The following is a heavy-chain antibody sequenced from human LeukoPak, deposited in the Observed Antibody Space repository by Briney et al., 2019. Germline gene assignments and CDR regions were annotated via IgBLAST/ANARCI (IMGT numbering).Heavy chain of an antibody. J-gene: IGHJ4*02. CDR1: GFTFSSYA. CDR3: AKEGFSEPSPDY. V-gene: IGHV3-23*01. CDR2: ISGSGGST. Sequence: GGSLRLSCAASGFTFSSYAMNWVRQAPGKGLEWVSAISGSGGSTYYADSVKGRFTISRDNSKNTLYLQINSPRAEDTAVYYCAKEGFSEPSPDYWGQGTLVTVSS.